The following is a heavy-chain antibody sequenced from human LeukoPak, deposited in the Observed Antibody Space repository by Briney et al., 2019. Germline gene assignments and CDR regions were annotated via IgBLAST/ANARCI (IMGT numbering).Heavy chain of an antibody. Sequence: SETLSLTCTVSGGSISSGDYYWSWIRQPPGKGLEWIGYIYYSGSSYYSPSLQSRVSMSVDTSKNQFSLKLSSVTAADTAVYYCAREALLLWFGELLRGYYFDYWGQGTLVTVSS. CDR2: IYYSGSS. V-gene: IGHV4-30-4*02. J-gene: IGHJ4*02. D-gene: IGHD3-10*01. CDR3: AREALLLWFGELLRGYYFDY. CDR1: GGSISSGDYY.